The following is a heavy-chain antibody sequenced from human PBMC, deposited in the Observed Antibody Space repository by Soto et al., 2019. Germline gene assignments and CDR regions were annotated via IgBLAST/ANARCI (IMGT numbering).Heavy chain of an antibody. D-gene: IGHD6-13*01. CDR1: GFTCRSYW. V-gene: IGHV3-7*01. Sequence: EVQLVESGGGLVQPGGSLGLYCVVSGFTCRSYWMSWVRQAPGKGLEWVANINQDGSVKDYVDSVKGRFTTSRDHTKNSLLLQMTSLRGEDTAVHYCVRARTVAASDYWGKGTLVTVSS. J-gene: IGHJ4*02. CDR2: INQDGSVK. CDR3: VRARTVAASDY.